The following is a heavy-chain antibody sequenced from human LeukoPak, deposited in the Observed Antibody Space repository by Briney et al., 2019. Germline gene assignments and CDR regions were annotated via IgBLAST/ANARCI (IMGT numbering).Heavy chain of an antibody. Sequence: PGRSLRLSCAASGFTFSSQAMHWVRQAPGKGLEWVTVISNDGSNKYYAGSVKGRFTISRDNSKNTLYLQMHSLRAEDTALYYCARPGHCTTTNCSTLAFDIWGQGTMVTVSS. CDR2: ISNDGSNK. CDR3: ARPGHCTTTNCSTLAFDI. J-gene: IGHJ3*02. V-gene: IGHV3-30-3*01. CDR1: GFTFSSQA. D-gene: IGHD2-2*01.